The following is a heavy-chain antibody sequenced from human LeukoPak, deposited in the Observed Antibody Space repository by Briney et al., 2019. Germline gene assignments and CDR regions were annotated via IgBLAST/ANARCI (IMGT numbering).Heavy chain of an antibody. CDR2: MNPNSGNT. V-gene: IGHV1-8*01. CDR1: GYTFTSYD. CDR3: ARLYDFWSGYYTSYYYYGMDV. J-gene: IGHJ6*02. D-gene: IGHD3-3*01. Sequence: GASVKVSCKASGYTFTSYDINWVRQATGQGLEWMGWMNPNSGNTGYAQKFQGRVTMTRNTSISTAYMELSSLRSEDTAVYYCARLYDFWSGYYTSYYYYGMDVWGQGTTVTVSS.